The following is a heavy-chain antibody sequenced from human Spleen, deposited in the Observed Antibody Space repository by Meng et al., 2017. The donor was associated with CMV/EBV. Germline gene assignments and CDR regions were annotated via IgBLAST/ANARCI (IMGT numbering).Heavy chain of an antibody. J-gene: IGHJ4*02. CDR2: INPYSGNT. Sequence: KASGYTFTSYYIYWVRQAPGQGPEWMGLINPYSGNTRYAQKFQGRVTMTRDTSTSTVYMDLSSLRSEDTAVYYCARGKSTVGATIDYWGQGTLVTVSS. D-gene: IGHD1-26*01. CDR1: GYTFTSYY. V-gene: IGHV1-46*01. CDR3: ARGKSTVGATIDY.